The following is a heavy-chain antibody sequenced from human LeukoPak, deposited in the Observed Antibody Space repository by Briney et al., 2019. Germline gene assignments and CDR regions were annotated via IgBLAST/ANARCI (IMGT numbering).Heavy chain of an antibody. CDR1: GGSISSSSYY. CDR3: ARTDEGQWLVREDY. J-gene: IGHJ4*02. V-gene: IGHV4-61*02. D-gene: IGHD6-19*01. Sequence: SETLSLTCTVSGGSISSSSYYWSWIRQPAGKGLEWIGRLYTSGSTNYNPSLKSRVTISVDTSKNQFSLKLSSVTAADTAVYYCARTDEGQWLVREDYWGQGTLVTVSS. CDR2: LYTSGST.